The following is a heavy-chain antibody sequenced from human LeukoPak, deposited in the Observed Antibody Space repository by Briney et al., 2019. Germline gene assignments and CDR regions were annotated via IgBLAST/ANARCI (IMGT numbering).Heavy chain of an antibody. V-gene: IGHV4-39*07. CDR1: GDSISTSNSY. J-gene: IGHJ4*02. D-gene: IGHD2-15*01. Sequence: SETLSLTCTVSGDSISTSNSYWGWIRQPPGKGLEWIGSIYYSGNTYYNASLKSRVTISVDTSKNQFSLKLSSVTAADTAVYYCAGRPYIVVVVAASGSLDYWGQGTLVTVSS. CDR2: IYYSGNT. CDR3: AGRPYIVVVVAASGSLDY.